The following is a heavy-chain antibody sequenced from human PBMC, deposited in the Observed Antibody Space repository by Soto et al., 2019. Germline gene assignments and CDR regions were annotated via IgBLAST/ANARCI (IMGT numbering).Heavy chain of an antibody. CDR2: VGGSDDSK. J-gene: IGHJ4*02. D-gene: IGHD3-9*01. V-gene: IGHV3-23*01. CDR3: AKSPLRYFDWSDY. Sequence: GGSLRLSWAASGFTIGGYAIHLVREARGKRVERAAAVGGSDDSKYYADSVKGRFTISRDNSKNTLYLRMNSLRAEDTAVYYCAKSPLRYFDWSDYWGQGTLVTVSS. CDR1: GFTIGGYA.